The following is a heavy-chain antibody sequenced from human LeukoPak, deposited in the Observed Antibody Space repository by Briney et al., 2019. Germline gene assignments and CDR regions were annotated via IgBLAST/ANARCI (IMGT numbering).Heavy chain of an antibody. Sequence: SVKVSCKASGGTFSSYAISWVRQAPGQGLGWMGGIIPIFGTANYAQKFQGRVTITTDESTSTAYMELSSLRSEDTAVYYCARGPLGDIVVVPAAIPWYFDLWGRGTLVTVSS. J-gene: IGHJ2*01. V-gene: IGHV1-69*05. CDR1: GGTFSSYA. D-gene: IGHD2-2*01. CDR3: ARGPLGDIVVVPAAIPWYFDL. CDR2: IIPIFGTA.